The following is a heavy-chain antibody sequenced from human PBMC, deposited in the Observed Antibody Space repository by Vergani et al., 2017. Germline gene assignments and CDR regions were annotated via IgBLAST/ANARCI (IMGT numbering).Heavy chain of an antibody. CDR3: ARDGGYCSGSSCYSGYFDY. D-gene: IGHD2-15*01. Sequence: QVQLQESGPGLVKPSETLSLTCTVSGGSISSGGYYWSWIRQHPGKGLEWIGYIYYSGSTYYNPSLKSRVTISVDTSKNQSSLKLSSVTAADTAVYYCARDGGYCSGSSCYSGYFDYWGQGTLVTVSS. V-gene: IGHV4-31*03. CDR2: IYYSGST. CDR1: GGSISSGGYY. J-gene: IGHJ4*02.